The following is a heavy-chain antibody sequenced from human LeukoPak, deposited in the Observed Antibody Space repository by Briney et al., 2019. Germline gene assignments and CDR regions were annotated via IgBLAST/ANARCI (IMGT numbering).Heavy chain of an antibody. CDR2: IYYSGST. D-gene: IGHD3-10*01. Sequence: SETLSLTCTVSGGSISSSSYYWGWIRQPPGKGLEWIGSIYYSGSTYYNPSLKSRVTISVDTSKNQFSLKLSSVTAADTAVYYCARVPGTTGAFDIWGQGTMVTVSS. CDR3: ARVPGTTGAFDI. J-gene: IGHJ3*02. V-gene: IGHV4-39*07. CDR1: GGSISSSSYY.